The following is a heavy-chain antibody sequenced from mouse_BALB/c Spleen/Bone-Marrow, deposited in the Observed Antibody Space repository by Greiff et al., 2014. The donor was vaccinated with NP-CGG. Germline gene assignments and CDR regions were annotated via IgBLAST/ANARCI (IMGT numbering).Heavy chain of an antibody. Sequence: VQLQESGPGLVKPSQSLSITCTVSGFSLTTYSLHWVRQSPGKGLEWLGVIWSGGGTDYNAAFISRLIITKDNSKSRVFFKMNSLQTNDTAMYYCARKGYTGYFDVWGAGTTVTVSS. J-gene: IGHJ1*01. CDR3: ARKGYTGYFDV. CDR2: IWSGGGT. D-gene: IGHD2-2*01. CDR1: GFSLTTYS. V-gene: IGHV2-2*02.